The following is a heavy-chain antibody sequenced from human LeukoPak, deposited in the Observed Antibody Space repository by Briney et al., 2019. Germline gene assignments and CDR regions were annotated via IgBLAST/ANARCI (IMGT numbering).Heavy chain of an antibody. D-gene: IGHD6-19*01. CDR2: INPSGGST. V-gene: IGHV1-46*01. CDR1: GYTFTSYY. J-gene: IGHJ4*02. CDR3: ARGYSSGWYGNYYFDY. Sequence: GASVKVSCKASGYTFTSYYMHWVRQAPGQGLEWMGIINPSGGSTSYAQKFQGRVTMTRDMSTSTVYMELSSLRSEDTAVYYCARGYSSGWYGNYYFDYWGQGTLVTVSS.